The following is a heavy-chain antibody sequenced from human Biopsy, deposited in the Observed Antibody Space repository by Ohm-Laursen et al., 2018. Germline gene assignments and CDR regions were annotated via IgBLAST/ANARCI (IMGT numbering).Heavy chain of an antibody. Sequence: SVKVSCKVSGYTLTELSMHWVRQAPGKGLEWMGGFAPENGKTVYAQNFQARVSMTEDTSTDTAYMELRSLRSEDTAVYYCAADINVWNVNYWGQGTQVTVST. CDR2: FAPENGKT. CDR1: GYTLTELS. J-gene: IGHJ4*02. V-gene: IGHV1-24*01. CDR3: AADINVWNVNY. D-gene: IGHD1-1*01.